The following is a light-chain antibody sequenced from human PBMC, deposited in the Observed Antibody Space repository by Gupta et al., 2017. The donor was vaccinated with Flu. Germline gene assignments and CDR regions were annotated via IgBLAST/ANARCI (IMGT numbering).Light chain of an antibody. CDR1: KNIASW. V-gene: IGKV1-5*03. CDR2: KAA. CDR3: QHDDNDPLS. Sequence: PSTLSSALVDVVMIACHTGKNIASWLAWYQQKPGKAPKFLVYKAARLESGLPSRFSSSGSGTEFTLTISRPQSDGFATYSCQHDDNDPLSFGGGTKVESK. J-gene: IGKJ4*01.